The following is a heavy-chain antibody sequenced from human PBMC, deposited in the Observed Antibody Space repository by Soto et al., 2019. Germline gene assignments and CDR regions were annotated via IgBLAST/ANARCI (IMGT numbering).Heavy chain of an antibody. D-gene: IGHD6-6*01. J-gene: IGHJ3*02. CDR1: GDSISSGDYY. Sequence: PSETLSLTCTVSGDSISSGDYYWSWVRQSPGKGLEWIGCIYYSGTTYYNPSLETRLTMSVDTSKNQFFLSLNSVTAADTAMYYCAREVGEVDYSSSSDAFDIWGQGTMVTVSS. V-gene: IGHV4-30-4*01. CDR2: IYYSGTT. CDR3: AREVGEVDYSSSSDAFDI.